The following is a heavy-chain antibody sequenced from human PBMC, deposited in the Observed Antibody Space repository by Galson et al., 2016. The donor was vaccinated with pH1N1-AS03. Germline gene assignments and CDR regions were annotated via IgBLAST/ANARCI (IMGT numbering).Heavy chain of an antibody. V-gene: IGHV3-7*01. J-gene: IGHJ4*02. CDR2: ISQDGSEK. D-gene: IGHD2-8*02. CDR3: ARGGRSTSWYWRD. CDR1: GFSFGSLW. Sequence: SLRLSCADSGFSFGSLWMTWIRHLPGKGLEWVAKISQDGSEKYYVDSVKGRFTISRDNAQNSLYLQMSSLRAEDTATYYCARGGRSTSWYWRDWGRGARVTVST.